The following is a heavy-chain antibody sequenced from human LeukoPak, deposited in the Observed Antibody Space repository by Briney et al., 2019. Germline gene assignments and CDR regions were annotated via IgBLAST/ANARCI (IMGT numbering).Heavy chain of an antibody. CDR1: GINFADYA. CDR2: ISADGGST. Sequence: GGSLRLSCVVSGINFADYAVHWVRQPPGKGLEWVSLISADGGSTFSADSVQGRFSISRDNSKNSLYLQMNSLRSEDTAMYYCAKESGKFDYWGQGTLVAVPS. J-gene: IGHJ4*02. CDR3: AKESGKFDY. V-gene: IGHV3-43*02.